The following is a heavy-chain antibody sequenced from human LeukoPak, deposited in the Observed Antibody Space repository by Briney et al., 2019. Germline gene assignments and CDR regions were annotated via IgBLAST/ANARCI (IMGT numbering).Heavy chain of an antibody. CDR2: ISSSSSYI. V-gene: IGHV3-21*01. CDR1: GFTFSSYG. J-gene: IGHJ5*02. D-gene: IGHD3-9*01. Sequence: PGGSLRLSCAASGFTFSSYGMNWVRQAPGKGLEWVSSISSSSSYIYYADSVKGRFTISRDNAKNSLYLQMNSLRAEDTAVYYCAREISDDILTGYYIGYNWFDPWGQGTLVTVSS. CDR3: AREISDDILTGYYIGYNWFDP.